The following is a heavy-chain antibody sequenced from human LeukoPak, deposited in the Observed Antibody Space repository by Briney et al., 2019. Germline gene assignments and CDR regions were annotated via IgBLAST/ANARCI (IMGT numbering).Heavy chain of an antibody. V-gene: IGHV3-49*04. CDR3: ARRPTVTTPLTA. CDR1: GFTFGDYA. CDR2: IRSKAYGGTT. D-gene: IGHD4-17*01. Sequence: PGGSLRLSCTASGFTFGDYAMSWVRQAPGKGLEWVGFIRSKAYGGTTEYAASVKGRFTISRDNAKNSLYLQMNSLRAEDTAVYYCARRPTVTTPLTAWGQGTLVTVSS. J-gene: IGHJ5*02.